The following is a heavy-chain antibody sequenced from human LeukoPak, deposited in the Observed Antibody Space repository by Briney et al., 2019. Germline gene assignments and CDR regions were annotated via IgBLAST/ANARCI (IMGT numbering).Heavy chain of an antibody. D-gene: IGHD2-2*01. V-gene: IGHV3-30*02. Sequence: GGSLRLSCAASGFTFSSYGMHWVRQAPGKGLEWVAFIRYDGSNKYYADSVKGRFTISRDNSKNTLYLQMNSLRAEDTAVYYCAKDDLEDIVVVPAAPFDYWGQGTLVTVSS. CDR3: AKDDLEDIVVVPAAPFDY. CDR2: IRYDGSNK. CDR1: GFTFSSYG. J-gene: IGHJ4*02.